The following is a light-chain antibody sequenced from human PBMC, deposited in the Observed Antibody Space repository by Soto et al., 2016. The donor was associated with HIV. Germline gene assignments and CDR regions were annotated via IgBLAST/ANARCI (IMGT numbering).Light chain of an antibody. CDR1: QSISSW. CDR2: EAS. CDR3: QQYNTYSPYT. J-gene: IGKJ2*01. Sequence: DIQMTQSPSSLSASVGDRVTITCRASQSISSWLAWYQQKPGKAPKLLIYEASSLESGVPPRFSGSGSGTEFTLTISSLQPDDFATYYCQQYNTYSPYTFGQGTKLEIK. V-gene: IGKV1-5*03.